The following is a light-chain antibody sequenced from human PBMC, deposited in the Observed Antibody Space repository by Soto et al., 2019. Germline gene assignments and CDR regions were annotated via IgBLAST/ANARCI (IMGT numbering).Light chain of an antibody. V-gene: IGLV2-14*01. J-gene: IGLJ1*01. Sequence: QSALTQPASVSGSPGQSITISCTGTSSDVGGYIYVSWYRQHPGKAPKPIIYEVSNRPSGVSNRFSGSKSGNTASLTIFGLQAEDEADYYCSSYTSMTTLVFGTGTKLTVL. CDR3: SSYTSMTTLV. CDR2: EVS. CDR1: SSDVGGYIY.